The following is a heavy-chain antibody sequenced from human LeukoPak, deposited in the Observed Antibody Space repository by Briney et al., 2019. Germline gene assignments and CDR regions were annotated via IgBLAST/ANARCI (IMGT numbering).Heavy chain of an antibody. V-gene: IGHV1-3*01. D-gene: IGHD3-9*01. CDR1: GYTFTTYA. CDR2: INGDNGNT. J-gene: IGHJ5*02. Sequence: GASVKVSCKASGYTFTTYAMHWVRQAPGQRLEWMGWINGDNGNTKYSRKFQSRVTITRDTSAYTAYMNLRSLRSEDTAVYYCARAPYDILTGYSLNWFDPWGQGTLVTVSS. CDR3: ARAPYDILTGYSLNWFDP.